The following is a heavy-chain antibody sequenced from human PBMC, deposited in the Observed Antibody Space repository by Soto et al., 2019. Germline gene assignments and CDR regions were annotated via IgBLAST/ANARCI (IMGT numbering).Heavy chain of an antibody. J-gene: IGHJ6*02. CDR2: FDPENGKT. CDR3: ATRQQWLVHDYYYYGMDV. D-gene: IGHD6-19*01. CDR1: GYTFTNYA. Sequence: ASVKVSCKASGYTFTNYAMHWVRQAPGQRLEWMGGFDPENGKTNYAQKFQGRVTMTEDTSTDTAYMELSSLRSEDTAVYYCATRQQWLVHDYYYYGMDVWGQGTTVTVSS. V-gene: IGHV1-24*01.